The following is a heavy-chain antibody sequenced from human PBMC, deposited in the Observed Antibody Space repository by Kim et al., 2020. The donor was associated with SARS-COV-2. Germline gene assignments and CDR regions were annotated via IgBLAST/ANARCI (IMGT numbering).Heavy chain of an antibody. Sequence: ASVKVSCKASGYTFTSYAMNWVRHAPGQGLEWMGWINTNTGNPTYAQGFTGRFVFSLDTSVSTAYLQISSLKAEDTAVYYCARGGCSSTSCSFRLSVYYYYYGMDVWGQGTTVTVSS. D-gene: IGHD2-2*01. J-gene: IGHJ6*02. CDR3: ARGGCSSTSCSFRLSVYYYYYGMDV. CDR2: INTNTGNP. CDR1: GYTFTSYA. V-gene: IGHV7-4-1*02.